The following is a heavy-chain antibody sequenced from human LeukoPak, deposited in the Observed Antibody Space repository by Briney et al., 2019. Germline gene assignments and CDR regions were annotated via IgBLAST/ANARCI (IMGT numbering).Heavy chain of an antibody. CDR1: DDSFSSHY. CDR3: ARELRYFDWSPSPRSDY. J-gene: IGHJ4*02. CDR2: ISYIGST. D-gene: IGHD3-9*01. V-gene: IGHV4-59*11. Sequence: PSETLSFTCAVSDDSFSSHYWTWIRQPPGKGLEWIGYISYIGSTNYNPSLKSRVTISIDTSKNQFSLKLSSVTAADTAVYYCARELRYFDWSPSPRSDYWGQGTLVTVSS.